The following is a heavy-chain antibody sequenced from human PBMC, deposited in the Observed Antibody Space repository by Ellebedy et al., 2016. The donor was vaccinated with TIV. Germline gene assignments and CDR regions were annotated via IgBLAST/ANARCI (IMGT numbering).Heavy chain of an antibody. CDR2: IWYDGSNT. CDR1: GFTFSSFG. V-gene: IGHV3-33*01. D-gene: IGHD6-13*01. Sequence: GGSLRLXXAASGFTFSSFGMHWVRQAPGKGLEWVAVIWYDGSNTDYGDSVKGRFTISRDNSKNTLFLQMNGLRAEDTAVYYCTRDPSSIAAAGRGDYWGQGTLVTVCS. CDR3: TRDPSSIAAAGRGDY. J-gene: IGHJ4*02.